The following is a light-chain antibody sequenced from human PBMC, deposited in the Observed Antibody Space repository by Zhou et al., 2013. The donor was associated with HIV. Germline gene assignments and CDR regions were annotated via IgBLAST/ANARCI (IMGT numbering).Light chain of an antibody. Sequence: EIVLTQSPDTLSLSPGEGATLSCRASQSVSSDLAWYQQKPGQAPRLLIYDASTRATGIPARFSGGGSGTDFTLTISSLEPEDFAVYYCQQYISPPPTFGQGTKVEFK. CDR3: QQYISPPPT. CDR1: QSVSSD. CDR2: DAS. V-gene: IGKV3-11*01. J-gene: IGKJ1*01.